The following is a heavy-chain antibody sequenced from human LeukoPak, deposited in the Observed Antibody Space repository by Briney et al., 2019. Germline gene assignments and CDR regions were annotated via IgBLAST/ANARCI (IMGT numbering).Heavy chain of an antibody. CDR1: GYTFTSYG. D-gene: IGHD2-15*01. Sequence: ASVKVSCRASGYTFTSYGISWVRQAPGQGLEWMGWISAYNGNTNYAQKLQGRVTMTTDTSTSTAYMELRSLRSDDTAVYYCARSWGGYCSGGSCFVMDVWGQGTTVTVSS. CDR2: ISAYNGNT. CDR3: ARSWGGYCSGGSCFVMDV. J-gene: IGHJ6*02. V-gene: IGHV1-18*01.